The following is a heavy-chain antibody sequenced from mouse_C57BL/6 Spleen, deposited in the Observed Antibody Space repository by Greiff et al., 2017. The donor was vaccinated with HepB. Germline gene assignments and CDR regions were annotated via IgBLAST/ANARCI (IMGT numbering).Heavy chain of an antibody. Sequence: DVHLVESGGGLVKPGGSLKLSCAASGFTFSDYGMHWVRQAPEKGLEWVAYISSGSSTIYYADTVKGRFTISRDNAKNTLFLQMTSLRSEDTAMYYCARPPYYGSSYDYYAMDYWGQGTSVTVSS. CDR1: GFTFSDYG. D-gene: IGHD1-1*01. V-gene: IGHV5-17*01. CDR2: ISSGSSTI. J-gene: IGHJ4*01. CDR3: ARPPYYGSSYDYYAMDY.